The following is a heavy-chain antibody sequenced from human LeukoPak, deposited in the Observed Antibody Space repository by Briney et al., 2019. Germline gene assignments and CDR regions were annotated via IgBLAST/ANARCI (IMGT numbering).Heavy chain of an antibody. CDR1: GFTFSSYW. CDR3: ARLPYSGSYRGGYYYYMDV. V-gene: IGHV3-7*01. J-gene: IGHJ6*03. CDR2: IKQDGSEK. D-gene: IGHD1-26*01. Sequence: GGSLRLSCAASGFTFSSYWMSWVRQAPGKGLEWVANIKQDGSEKYYVDSVKGRFTISRDNAKNSLYLQMNSLRAEDTAVYYCARLPYSGSYRGGYYYYMDVWGKGTTVTISS.